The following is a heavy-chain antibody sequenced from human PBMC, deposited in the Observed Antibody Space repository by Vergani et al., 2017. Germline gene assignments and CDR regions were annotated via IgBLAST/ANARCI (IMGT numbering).Heavy chain of an antibody. D-gene: IGHD4-17*01. CDR1: GFPFSDAA. Sequence: EVQLVESGGGLVQPGGSLKLSCAASGFPFSDAALHWVRQAPGKGLEWIGRIRSQPNSHATAYGVSMKGKFTISRDDSKNTAFLLMHRLTTEDTAVYYCSRQGNSGDVDFFYAMDVWGPGTTVTVSS. CDR2: IRSQPNSHAT. CDR3: SRQGNSGDVDFFYAMDV. V-gene: IGHV3-73*01. J-gene: IGHJ6*01.